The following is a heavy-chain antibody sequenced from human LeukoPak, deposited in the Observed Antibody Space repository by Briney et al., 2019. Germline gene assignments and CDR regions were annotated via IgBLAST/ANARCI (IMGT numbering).Heavy chain of an antibody. CDR2: IRYDGSNK. D-gene: IGHD6-13*01. J-gene: IGHJ5*02. Sequence: GGSLRLSCAASGFTFCSYGMHWVGQAPGKGLEGVAFIRYDGSNKYYADSVKVRFTISRDNSKNTLYLQMNSLRAEDTTVYYCAKDKYSSSWYNWFDPWGQGTLVTVSS. CDR3: AKDKYSSSWYNWFDP. CDR1: GFTFCSYG. V-gene: IGHV3-30*02.